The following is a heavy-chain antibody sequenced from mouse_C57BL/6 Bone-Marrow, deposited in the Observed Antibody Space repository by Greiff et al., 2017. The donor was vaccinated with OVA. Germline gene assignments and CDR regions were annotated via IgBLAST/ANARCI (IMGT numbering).Heavy chain of an antibody. D-gene: IGHD1-1*01. V-gene: IGHV3-1*01. Sequence: EVQLVESGPGMVKPSQSLSLTCTVTGYSITSGYDWHWIRHFPGNKLEWMGYISYSGSTNYNPSLKSRISITHDTSKNHFFLKLNSVTTEDTATYYCARAPATVVAFDYWGQGTTLTVSS. CDR3: ARAPATVVAFDY. CDR1: GYSITSGYD. J-gene: IGHJ2*01. CDR2: ISYSGST.